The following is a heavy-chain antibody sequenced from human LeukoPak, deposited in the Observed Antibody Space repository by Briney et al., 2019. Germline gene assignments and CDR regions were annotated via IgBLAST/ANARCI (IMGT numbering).Heavy chain of an antibody. D-gene: IGHD3-3*01. CDR3: ARGNNDFWSDYQGAFDI. CDR1: GFTFSDFY. V-gene: IGHV3-74*01. J-gene: IGHJ3*02. Sequence: AGGSLRLSCAASGFTFSDFYMTWIRQAPGKGLVWVSRTNSDGSSTFYADSVKGRFTISRDNAKNTLYMQMNSLRIEDTAVYYCARGNNDFWSDYQGAFDIWGQGTMVTVSS. CDR2: TNSDGSST.